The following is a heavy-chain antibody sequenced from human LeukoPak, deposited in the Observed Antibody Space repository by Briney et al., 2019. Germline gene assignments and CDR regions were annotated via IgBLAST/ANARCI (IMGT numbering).Heavy chain of an antibody. D-gene: IGHD6-13*01. J-gene: IGHJ4*02. CDR1: GFTFSSYA. CDR2: ISGSGGST. V-gene: IGHV3-23*01. Sequence: GGSLRLSCAASGFTFSSYAMSWVRQAPGKGLEWVSAISGSGGSTYYADSVKGRFTISRDNAKNTLYLQMNSLRAEDTAVYYCARDKGYSVDYWGQGTLVTVSS. CDR3: ARDKGYSVDY.